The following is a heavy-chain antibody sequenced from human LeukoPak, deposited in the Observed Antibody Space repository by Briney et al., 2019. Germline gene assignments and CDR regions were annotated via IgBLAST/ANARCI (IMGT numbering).Heavy chain of an antibody. J-gene: IGHJ4*02. V-gene: IGHV3-7*01. CDR2: IKQDGSEK. CDR3: ARGRRDTQYQVFDY. CDR1: GFTFSSYW. Sequence: GGSLRLSCAASGFTFSSYWMSLVRQAPGKGLEWVANIKQDGSEKYYVDSVKGRFTISRDNAKNSLYLQMSSLRDEDTAVYYCARGRRDTQYQVFDYWGQGTLVTVSS. D-gene: IGHD2-2*01.